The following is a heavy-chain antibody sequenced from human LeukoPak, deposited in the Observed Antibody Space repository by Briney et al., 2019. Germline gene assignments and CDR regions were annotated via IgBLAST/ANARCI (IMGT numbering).Heavy chain of an antibody. J-gene: IGHJ4*02. CDR3: IRVRYSDFWYEAYFDY. V-gene: IGHV3-49*04. CDR2: IRTKTYAGTP. CDR1: GFTFSSYW. D-gene: IGHD1-1*01. Sequence: GGSLRLSCAASGFTFSSYWMSWVRQAPGKGLEWVGLIRTKTYAGTPEYAASVRGRFTLSRDDSEGIAYLQMNSLKTEDTAVYYCIRVRYSDFWYEAYFDYWGQGTLVTVSS.